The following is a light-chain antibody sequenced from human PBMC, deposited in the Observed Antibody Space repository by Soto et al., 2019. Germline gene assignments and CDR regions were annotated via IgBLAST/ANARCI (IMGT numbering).Light chain of an antibody. CDR1: SSDVGGYNY. V-gene: IGLV2-11*01. Sequence: QSVLTQPRSVSGSPGQSVTISCIGTSSDVGGYNYVSWYQQHPGKAPKLMIYDVSKRPSGVPDRFSGSKSGNTASLTISGLQAEDEADYYCCSYAGSYTFYVFGTGTMVTVL. CDR3: CSYAGSYTFYV. CDR2: DVS. J-gene: IGLJ1*01.